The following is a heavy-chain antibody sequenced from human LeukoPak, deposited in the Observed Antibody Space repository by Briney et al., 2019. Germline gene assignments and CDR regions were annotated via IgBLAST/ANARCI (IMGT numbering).Heavy chain of an antibody. D-gene: IGHD3-3*02. CDR3: TIGIDDEGGY. CDR2: IKTNAEGGTL. CDR1: GFTFSNAW. V-gene: IGHV3-15*07. Sequence: GGSLRLSCAASGFTFSNAWMNWVRQAPGKGLEWVGRIKTNAEGGTLDYTAPVKGRFTISRDDSKNTLYLQMDSLEVEDTGMYYCTIGIDDEGGYWGQGTLVTVSS. J-gene: IGHJ4*02.